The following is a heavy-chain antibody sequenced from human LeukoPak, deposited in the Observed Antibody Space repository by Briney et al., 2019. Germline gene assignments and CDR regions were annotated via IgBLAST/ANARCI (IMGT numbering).Heavy chain of an antibody. Sequence: ASVKVSCKASGYTFTSYGISWVRQAPGQGLEWMGWISAYNGNTNYAQKLQGRVTMTTDTSTSTAYMELRSLRSDNTAMYYCARGSVVPAAMGVLDAFDIWGQGTMVTVSS. CDR1: GYTFTSYG. D-gene: IGHD2-2*01. CDR3: ARGSVVPAAMGVLDAFDI. J-gene: IGHJ3*02. V-gene: IGHV1-18*01. CDR2: ISAYNGNT.